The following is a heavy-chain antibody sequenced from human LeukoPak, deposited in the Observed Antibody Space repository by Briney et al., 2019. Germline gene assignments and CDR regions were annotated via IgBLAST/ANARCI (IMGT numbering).Heavy chain of an antibody. CDR2: IKQDGSKK. D-gene: IGHD4-17*01. CDR1: GFPFSSYW. V-gene: IGHV3-7*03. CDR3: AKQGPVTTYLGLPDY. J-gene: IGHJ4*02. Sequence: PGGSLRLSCVASGFPFSSYWMTWVRQAPGKGLEWVANIKQDGSKKSYVDSVKGRFTISRDNAKNSLYLQMNSLRAEDTALYYCAKQGPVTTYLGLPDYWGPGTLVTVSS.